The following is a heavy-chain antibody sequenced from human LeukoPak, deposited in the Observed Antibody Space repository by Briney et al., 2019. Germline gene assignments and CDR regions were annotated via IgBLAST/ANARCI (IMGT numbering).Heavy chain of an antibody. CDR2: INQSEST. Sequence: PSETLSLTHAVCGGPFRGYYWSWIRQPPAKGLEWMGEINQSESTKYNPTHKSRITIAEDTSKNHFTLKLSSVTAADTAVYYCARRGGYCNSTSCFNWFDPWGQGTLVTVSS. D-gene: IGHD2-2*01. CDR1: GGPFRGYY. V-gene: IGHV4-34*01. CDR3: ARRGGYCNSTSCFNWFDP. J-gene: IGHJ5*02.